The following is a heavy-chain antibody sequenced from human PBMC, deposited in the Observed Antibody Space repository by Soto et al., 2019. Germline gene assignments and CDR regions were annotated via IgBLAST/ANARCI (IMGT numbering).Heavy chain of an antibody. J-gene: IGHJ5*02. CDR2: IYLDGTT. V-gene: IGHV4-30-2*01. CDR1: SGSISSYTPS. Sequence: QLQLQESGPGLVKPSQTLSLTCGVSSGSISSYTPSWNWIRQPPGKGLEWTGHIYLDGTTNYSPSRTNRVTISIGRWKNQFSLKLISVTAPDTGGDYCARGSDRSRSYEGFEDWGQGTLVTVSS. CDR3: ARGSDRSRSYEGFED. D-gene: IGHD3-3*01.